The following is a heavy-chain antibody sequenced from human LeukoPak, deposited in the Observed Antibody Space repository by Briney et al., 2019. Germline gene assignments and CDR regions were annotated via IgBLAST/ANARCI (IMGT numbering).Heavy chain of an antibody. CDR3: ARGVYYYDSSGYYILGY. D-gene: IGHD3-22*01. CDR2: INWNGGST. CDR1: GFTFSAYA. V-gene: IGHV3-20*04. Sequence: GGSLRLSCEASGFTFSAYAMTWVRQAPGKGLEWVSGINWNGGSTGYADSVKGRFAISRDSAKNSLYLQMNSLRAEDTALYYCARGVYYYDSSGYYILGYWGQGTLVTVSS. J-gene: IGHJ4*02.